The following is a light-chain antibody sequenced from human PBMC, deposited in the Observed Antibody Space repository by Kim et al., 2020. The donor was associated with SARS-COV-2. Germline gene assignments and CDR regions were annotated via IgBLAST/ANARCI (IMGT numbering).Light chain of an antibody. Sequence: SPGERATLSCRASQSVSSSLAWYQQKPGQAPRLLIYGASTRATGIPARFSGNGSGTEFTLTISSLQSEDFAVYYRQQYNNWPRGTFGQGTKVDIK. CDR2: GAS. CDR1: QSVSSS. J-gene: IGKJ1*01. CDR3: QQYNNWPRGT. V-gene: IGKV3-15*01.